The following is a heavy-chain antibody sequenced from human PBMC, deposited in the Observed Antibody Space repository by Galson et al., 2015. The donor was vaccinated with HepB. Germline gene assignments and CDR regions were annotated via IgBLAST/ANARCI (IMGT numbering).Heavy chain of an antibody. Sequence: SVKVSCKASGYTFTSYAMHWVRQAPGQRLEWMGWINAGNGNTKYSQKFQGRVTITRDTSASTAYMELSSLRSEDTAVYYCARASSSGNYFDYWGQGTLVTVSS. CDR1: GYTFTSYA. V-gene: IGHV1-3*01. D-gene: IGHD6-13*01. CDR2: INAGNGNT. CDR3: ARASSSGNYFDY. J-gene: IGHJ4*02.